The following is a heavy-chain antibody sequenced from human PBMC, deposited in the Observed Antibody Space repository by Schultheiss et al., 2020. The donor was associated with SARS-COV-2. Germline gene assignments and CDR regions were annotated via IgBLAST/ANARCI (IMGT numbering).Heavy chain of an antibody. D-gene: IGHD3-22*01. CDR2: IYTSGST. J-gene: IGHJ5*02. Sequence: SQTLSLTCTVSGGSISSYYWSWIRQPAGKGLEWIGRIYTSGSTNYNPSLKSRVTISVDTSKNQFSLRLSSVTAADTAVYYCARHYYDSSGYSTNWFDPWGQGTLVTVS. CDR1: GGSISSYY. CDR3: ARHYYDSSGYSTNWFDP. V-gene: IGHV4-4*07.